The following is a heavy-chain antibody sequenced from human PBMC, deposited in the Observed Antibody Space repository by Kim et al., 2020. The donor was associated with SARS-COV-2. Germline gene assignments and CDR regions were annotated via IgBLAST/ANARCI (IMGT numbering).Heavy chain of an antibody. Sequence: SETLSLTCTVSGASISSSSYSWGWVRQPPGKGLEWIGSIYYSGSTYYNPSLKSRITISVDTSKKQISLNLSSVTAADSAVYYCARLGGTYYQDFDYWGQGTLVTVSS. J-gene: IGHJ4*02. V-gene: IGHV4-39*01. CDR3: ARLGGTYYQDFDY. D-gene: IGHD1-26*01. CDR1: GASISSSSYS. CDR2: IYYSGST.